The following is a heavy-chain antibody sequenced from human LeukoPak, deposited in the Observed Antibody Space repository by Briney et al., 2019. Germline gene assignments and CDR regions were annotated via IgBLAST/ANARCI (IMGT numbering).Heavy chain of an antibody. CDR3: AKRSGYPRPEYFDY. V-gene: IGHV3-23*01. CDR1: GFTFSTYA. Sequence: AGSLRLSCAASGFTFSTYAVHWVRQAPGVGLGWVSGISGDGYSTYYAGSVKGRFTMSRDNSKNTVYLQMTRLRAEDNAVYYCAKRSGYPRPEYFDYWGRGTLVTVSS. J-gene: IGHJ4*02. CDR2: ISGDGYST. D-gene: IGHD3-3*01.